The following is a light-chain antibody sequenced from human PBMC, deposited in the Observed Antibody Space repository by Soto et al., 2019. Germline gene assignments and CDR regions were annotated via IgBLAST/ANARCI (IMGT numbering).Light chain of an antibody. Sequence: EIVLTQSPGTLSLSPGERAALSCRASHSVGTFLAWYQQRHGQAPRLLIYGASNRATGIPDRFSGTGSGTNFTLIISTLEPEDFAVYLCQHYSASPFAFGPGTKVDLK. CDR1: HSVGTF. CDR3: QHYSASPFA. V-gene: IGKV3-20*01. CDR2: GAS. J-gene: IGKJ3*01.